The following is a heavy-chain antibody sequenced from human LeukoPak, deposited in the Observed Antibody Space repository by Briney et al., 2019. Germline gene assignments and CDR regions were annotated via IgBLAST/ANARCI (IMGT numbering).Heavy chain of an antibody. D-gene: IGHD4-17*01. CDR1: RYTFTGYY. J-gene: IGHJ5*02. V-gene: IGHV1-2*02. CDR3: ARDFDSVTTGWFDP. Sequence: ASVKVSCKASRYTFTGYYMHWVRQAAGQGLEWMGWINPNSGGTNYAQKFQGRVTMTRDTSISTAYMELSRLRSDDTAVYYCARDFDSVTTGWFDPWGQGTLVTVSS. CDR2: INPNSGGT.